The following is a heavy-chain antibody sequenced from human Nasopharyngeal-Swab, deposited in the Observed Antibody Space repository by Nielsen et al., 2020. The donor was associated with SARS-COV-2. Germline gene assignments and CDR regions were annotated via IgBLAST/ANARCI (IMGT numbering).Heavy chain of an antibody. CDR3: AKGLYSSGWYVPPDAFDI. D-gene: IGHD6-19*01. CDR2: IKQDGSEK. V-gene: IGHV3-7*03. J-gene: IGHJ3*02. Sequence: GGSLRLSCAASGFTFSSFWMSWVRQAPGKGLEWVANIKQDGSEKYYVDSVKGRFTISRDNAKNSLYLQMNSLRAEDTAVYYCAKGLYSSGWYVPPDAFDIWGQGTMVTVSS. CDR1: GFTFSSFW.